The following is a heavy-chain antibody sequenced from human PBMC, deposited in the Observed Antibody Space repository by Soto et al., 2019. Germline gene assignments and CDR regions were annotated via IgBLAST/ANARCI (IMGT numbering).Heavy chain of an antibody. J-gene: IGHJ4*02. Sequence: GESLKIACKGSGYSFTSYWISWVRQMPGKGLEWMGRIDPSDSYTNYSPSFQGHVTISADKSISTAYLQWSSLKASDTAMYYCATARALSAPDYWGQGTLVTVSS. CDR3: ATARALSAPDY. CDR1: GYSFTSYW. V-gene: IGHV5-10-1*01. CDR2: IDPSDSYT. D-gene: IGHD6-25*01.